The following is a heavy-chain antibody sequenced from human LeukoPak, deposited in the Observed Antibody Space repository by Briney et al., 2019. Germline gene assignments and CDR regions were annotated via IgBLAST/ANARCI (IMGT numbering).Heavy chain of an antibody. CDR1: GFTFSSYA. CDR3: AKAVNFDWLPNDY. J-gene: IGHJ4*02. Sequence: SGGSLRLSCAASGFTFSSYAMSWVRQAPGKGPEWVSAISGSGGSTYYADSVKGRFTISRDNSKNTLYLQMNSLRAEDTAVYYCAKAVNFDWLPNDYWGQGTLVTVSS. D-gene: IGHD3-9*01. V-gene: IGHV3-23*01. CDR2: ISGSGGST.